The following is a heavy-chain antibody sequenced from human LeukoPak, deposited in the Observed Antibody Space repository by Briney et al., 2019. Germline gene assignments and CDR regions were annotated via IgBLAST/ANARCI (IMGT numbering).Heavy chain of an antibody. Sequence: SETLSLTCTVSGGSINSGNHYWGWIRQSPGKGLEWIGSIYHSGSTYYNPSLKSRVTISVDTSKNQFSLKLSSVTAADTAVYYCARDIGEGINKNWFDPWGQGTLVTVSS. D-gene: IGHD1-26*01. CDR1: GGSINSGNHY. V-gene: IGHV4-39*07. J-gene: IGHJ5*02. CDR2: IYHSGST. CDR3: ARDIGEGINKNWFDP.